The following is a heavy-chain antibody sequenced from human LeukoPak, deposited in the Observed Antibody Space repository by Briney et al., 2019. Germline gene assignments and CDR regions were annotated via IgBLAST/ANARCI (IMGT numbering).Heavy chain of an antibody. CDR3: ARVEYCSSTSCFGWFDP. V-gene: IGHV1-69*05. CDR1: GGTFSSYA. D-gene: IGHD2-2*01. J-gene: IGHJ5*02. CDR2: RIPIFGTA. Sequence: SVKVSCKASGGTFSSYAISWVRQAPGQGLEWMGGRIPIFGTAKYAQKFQGRDTITKHDSTSPAYMELGSLRSEDTAVYYCARVEYCSSTSCFGWFDPWRQGTVVSVPS.